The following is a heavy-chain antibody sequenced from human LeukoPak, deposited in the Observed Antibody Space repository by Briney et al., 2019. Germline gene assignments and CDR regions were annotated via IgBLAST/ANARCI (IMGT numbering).Heavy chain of an antibody. J-gene: IGHJ4*02. CDR2: IYSGGST. CDR3: ARSRSTKGSWWFDY. D-gene: IGHD2-15*01. CDR1: EFSVGSNY. V-gene: IGHV3-66*01. Sequence: PGGSLRLSCAASEFSVGSNYMTWVRQAPGKGLEWVSLIYSGGSTYYADSVKGRFTISRDNSKNTLYLQMNSLRAEDTAVYYCARSRSTKGSWWFDYWGQGTLVTVSS.